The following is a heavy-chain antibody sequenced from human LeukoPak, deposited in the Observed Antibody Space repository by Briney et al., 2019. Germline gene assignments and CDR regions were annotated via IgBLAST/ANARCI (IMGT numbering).Heavy chain of an antibody. D-gene: IGHD6-13*01. CDR2: IYSGGST. CDR1: GFTVSSNY. CDR3: ARVEGPIGYSSSWYY. J-gene: IGHJ4*02. V-gene: IGHV3-66*01. Sequence: GGSLRLSCAASGFTVSSNYMSWVRQAPGKGLEWVSVIYSGGSTYYADSVKGRFTISRDNSKNTLYLQMNSLRAEDTAVYYCARVEGPIGYSSSWYYWGQGTLVTVSS.